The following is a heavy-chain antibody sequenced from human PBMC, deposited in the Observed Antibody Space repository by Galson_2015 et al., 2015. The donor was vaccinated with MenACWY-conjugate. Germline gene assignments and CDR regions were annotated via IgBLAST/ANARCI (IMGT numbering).Heavy chain of an antibody. CDR3: ARDHPSTYGIAWDLFEL. CDR1: VFPFSGYW. D-gene: IGHD4-17*01. Sequence: SLRLSCAASVFPFSGYWMAWVRQAPGKGLEWVANIKQDGSEKYYVDSVKGRFTISRDNAKNSLYLEMNSLRAEDTAVYYCARDHPSTYGIAWDLFELWGQGTMVTVSS. V-gene: IGHV3-7*03. CDR2: IKQDGSEK. J-gene: IGHJ3*01.